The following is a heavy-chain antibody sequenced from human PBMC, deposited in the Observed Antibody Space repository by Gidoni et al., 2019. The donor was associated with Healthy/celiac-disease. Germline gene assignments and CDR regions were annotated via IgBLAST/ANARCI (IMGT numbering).Heavy chain of an antibody. J-gene: IGHJ4*02. CDR1: GFPFSSYS. D-gene: IGHD6-19*01. Sequence: EVQLVESGGGLVKPGGSLRLSCAASGFPFSSYSMNWVRQAPWKGLEWVSSISSSSSYIYYADSVKGRFTISRDNAKNSLYLQMNSLRAEDTAVYYCARDPALVAGTNYFDYWGQGTLVTVSS. CDR2: ISSSSSYI. V-gene: IGHV3-21*01. CDR3: ARDPALVAGTNYFDY.